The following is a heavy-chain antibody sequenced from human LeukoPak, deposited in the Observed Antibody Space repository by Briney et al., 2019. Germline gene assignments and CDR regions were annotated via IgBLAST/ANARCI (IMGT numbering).Heavy chain of an antibody. CDR1: GFTVSSNS. CDR3: AVRDCSSTSCTDY. D-gene: IGHD2-2*01. J-gene: IGHJ4*02. CDR2: IYSDNT. V-gene: IGHV3-66*03. Sequence: GGSLRLSCTVSGFTVSSNSMSWVRQAPGKGLEWVSFIYSDNTHYSDSVKGRFTISRDNSKNTLYLQMNSLRAEDTAVYYCAVRDCSSTSCTDYWGQGTLVTVSS.